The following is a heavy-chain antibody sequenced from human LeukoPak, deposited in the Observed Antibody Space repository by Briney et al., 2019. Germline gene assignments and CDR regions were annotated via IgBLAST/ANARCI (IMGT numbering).Heavy chain of an antibody. V-gene: IGHV1-18*01. J-gene: IGHJ4*02. CDR1: GYTFTIYG. CDR3: ARYHCPGSYYDSSGYLTFDY. Sequence: ASVTVSCKASGYTFTIYGIRWVRQAPGQGREWVGWISAYNDNTNYTQKLQGRVTITTDTSTSTAYMELRSLKSDDTAVYYCARYHCPGSYYDSSGYLTFDYWGQGTLVTVSS. D-gene: IGHD3-22*01. CDR2: ISAYNDNT.